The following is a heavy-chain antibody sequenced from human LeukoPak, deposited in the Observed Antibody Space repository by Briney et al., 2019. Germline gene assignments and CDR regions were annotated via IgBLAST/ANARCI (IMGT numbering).Heavy chain of an antibody. V-gene: IGHV1-18*01. Sequence: ASVKVSCKASGYTFTSYGISWVRQAPGQGLEWMGWISAYNGNTNYAQKLQGRVTMTTDTSTSTAYMELRSLRSDDTAVYYCARVASLSSGLYWGYYYYYYMDVWGKGTTVTVSS. D-gene: IGHD6-19*01. CDR1: GYTFTSYG. CDR3: ARVASLSSGLYWGYYYYYYMDV. J-gene: IGHJ6*03. CDR2: ISAYNGNT.